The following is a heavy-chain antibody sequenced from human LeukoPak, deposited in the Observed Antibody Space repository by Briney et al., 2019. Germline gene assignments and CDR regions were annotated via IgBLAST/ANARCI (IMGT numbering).Heavy chain of an antibody. CDR1: GFTLSSYA. CDR3: AKTPISGSYYVERFDY. D-gene: IGHD1-26*01. V-gene: IGHV3-23*01. CDR2: ISGSGGST. J-gene: IGHJ4*02. Sequence: AGSPRLSCAASGFTLSSYAMSWVREAPGKGLEWVSAISGSGGSTYYVDSVKGRFTISRDNSKNTLYLQMNSLRAEDTAVYYCAKTPISGSYYVERFDYWGQGTLVTVSS.